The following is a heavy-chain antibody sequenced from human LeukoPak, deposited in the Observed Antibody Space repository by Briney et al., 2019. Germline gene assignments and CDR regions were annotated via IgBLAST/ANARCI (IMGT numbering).Heavy chain of an antibody. CDR3: ARATTKLLWFGVSHGFDP. CDR1: GGSFSGYY. D-gene: IGHD3-10*01. V-gene: IGHV4-34*01. J-gene: IGHJ5*02. Sequence: PSETLSLTCAVYGGSFSGYYWSWIRQPPGKGLEWIGETNHSGSTNYNPSLKSRVTISVDTSKNQFSLKLSSVTAADTAVYYCARATTKLLWFGVSHGFDPWGQGTLVTVSS. CDR2: TNHSGST.